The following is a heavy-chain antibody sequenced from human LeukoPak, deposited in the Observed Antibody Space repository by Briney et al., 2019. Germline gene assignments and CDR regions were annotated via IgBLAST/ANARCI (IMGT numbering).Heavy chain of an antibody. CDR2: INPSRGST. V-gene: IGHV1-46*01. CDR3: AREKAVAGTLEPDY. D-gene: IGHD6-19*01. CDR1: GYTFTSYY. J-gene: IGHJ4*02. Sequence: ASVKLSCKASGYTFTSYYMHWVRQPPGQGLEWMGIINPSRGSTSYAQKFQGRVTMTRDTSTSTVYMDLRSLRSEDTAVYYCAREKAVAGTLEPDYWGQGTLVTVSS.